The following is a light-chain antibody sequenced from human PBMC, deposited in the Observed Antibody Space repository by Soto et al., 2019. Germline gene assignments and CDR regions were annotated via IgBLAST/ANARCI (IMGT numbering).Light chain of an antibody. V-gene: IGKV3-11*01. J-gene: IGKJ4*01. CDR3: QQHSNWPPA. CDR2: DAS. Sequence: EIVLTQSPPTLSLSPGERATLSCRASQSVRSYLAWYQQKPGQAPRLLIFDASNRATGIPARFSGSGSGTDFTLTISSLEPEDFAIYYCQQHSNWPPAFGGGTKVEIK. CDR1: QSVRSY.